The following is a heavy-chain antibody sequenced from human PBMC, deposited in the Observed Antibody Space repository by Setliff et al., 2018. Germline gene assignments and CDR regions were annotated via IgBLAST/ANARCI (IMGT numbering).Heavy chain of an antibody. CDR3: ARDCRVGWVFTYGMDV. V-gene: IGHV3-30*01. D-gene: IGHD6-13*01. J-gene: IGHJ6*02. CDR1: GFTFSNHP. Sequence: GGSLRLSCAASGFTFSNHPMHWVRQAPGKGLEWVAVISYDGINNYYADSVKGRFTISRDNSKNTLYLQMNSLRPEDTAVYYCARDCRVGWVFTYGMDVWGQGTLVTVSS. CDR2: ISYDGINN.